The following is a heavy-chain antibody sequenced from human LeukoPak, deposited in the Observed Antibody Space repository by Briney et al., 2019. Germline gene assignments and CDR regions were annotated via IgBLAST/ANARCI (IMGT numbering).Heavy chain of an antibody. Sequence: SETLSLTCTVSGYSISSGYYWGWIRQPPGQGLEWIGSIYHSGSTYYNPSLKSRVTISVDTSKNQFSLKLSSVTAADTAVYYCARDLSLFYYGSGSYYFRAFDIWGQGTMVTVSS. D-gene: IGHD3-10*01. CDR3: ARDLSLFYYGSGSYYFRAFDI. V-gene: IGHV4-38-2*02. CDR1: GYSISSGYY. J-gene: IGHJ3*02. CDR2: IYHSGST.